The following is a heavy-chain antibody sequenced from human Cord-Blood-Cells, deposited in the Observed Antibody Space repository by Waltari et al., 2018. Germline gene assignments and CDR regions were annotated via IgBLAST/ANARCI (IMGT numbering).Heavy chain of an antibody. CDR1: GFTVSSNY. D-gene: IGHD4-17*01. Sequence: EVQLVESGGGLIQPGGSLRLSCAASGFTVSSNYMSWVRQAPGKGLEWVSVIDGGGSTYYSDAVKGRFTIARDNSKTTLYLQMNSRRAEDTAVYYCARFTYGDAFDIWGQGTMVTVSS. V-gene: IGHV3-53*01. CDR3: ARFTYGDAFDI. J-gene: IGHJ3*02. CDR2: IDGGGST.